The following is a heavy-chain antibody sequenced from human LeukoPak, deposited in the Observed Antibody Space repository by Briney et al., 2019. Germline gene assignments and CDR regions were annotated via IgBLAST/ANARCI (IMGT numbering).Heavy chain of an antibody. CDR2: IYYSGST. Sequence: SETLSLTCTVSGGSISSSSHYWGWIRQPPGKGLEWIGSIYYSGSTYYNPSLKSRVTISVDTSKNQFSLKLSSVTAADTAVYYCAAYNWNDEGSWFDPWGQGTLVTVSS. CDR3: AAYNWNDEGSWFDP. D-gene: IGHD1-20*01. J-gene: IGHJ5*02. V-gene: IGHV4-39*01. CDR1: GGSISSSSHY.